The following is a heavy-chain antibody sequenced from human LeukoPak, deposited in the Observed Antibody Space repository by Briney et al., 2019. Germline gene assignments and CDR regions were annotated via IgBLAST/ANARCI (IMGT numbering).Heavy chain of an antibody. CDR3: ARELVYSPGFDY. Sequence: GASVKVSCKASGYTFTGYYMHWVRQAPGQGLEWMGRINPNSGGTNYAQKFQGRVTMTRDTSICTAYMELSRLRSDDTAVYYCARELVYSPGFDYWGQGTLVTVSS. J-gene: IGHJ4*02. D-gene: IGHD2-21*01. CDR2: INPNSGGT. CDR1: GYTFTGYY. V-gene: IGHV1-2*06.